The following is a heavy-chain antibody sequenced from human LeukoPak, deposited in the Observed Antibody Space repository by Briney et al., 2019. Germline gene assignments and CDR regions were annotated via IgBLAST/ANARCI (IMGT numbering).Heavy chain of an antibody. CDR1: GYTFTGYY. Sequence: GASVKVSCKASGYTFTGYYMHWVRQAPGQGLEWMGWINPNSGGTNYAQKSQGRVTMTRDTSISTAYMELSRLRSDDTAVYYCARVLRLGGYYYYYGMDVWGQGTTVTVSS. CDR3: ARVLRLGGYYYYYGMDV. V-gene: IGHV1-2*02. CDR2: INPNSGGT. D-gene: IGHD5-12*01. J-gene: IGHJ6*02.